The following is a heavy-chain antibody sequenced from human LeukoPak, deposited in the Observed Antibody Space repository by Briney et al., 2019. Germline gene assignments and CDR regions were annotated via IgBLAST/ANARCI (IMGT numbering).Heavy chain of an antibody. V-gene: IGHV4-39*01. CDR2: IYYSGST. J-gene: IGHJ6*03. Sequence: SETLSLTCSVSGGCISNSSYYWGWIRQPPGKGLEWIGSIYYSGSTYYNPSLKSRVTISVDTSKNQFSLKLSSVTAADTAVYYCARLPNAYYYYYMDVWGKGTTVTVSS. CDR3: ARLPNAYYYYYMDV. CDR1: GGCISNSSYY.